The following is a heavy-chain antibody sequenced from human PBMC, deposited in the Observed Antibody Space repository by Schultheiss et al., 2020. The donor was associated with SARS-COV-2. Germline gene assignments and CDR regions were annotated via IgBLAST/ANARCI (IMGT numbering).Heavy chain of an antibody. Sequence: GGSLRLSCAASGFTFSSYSMNWVRQAPGKGLEWVAVIWYDGSNKEYADSVKGRFTISRDNSRNTMYMQMKSVRAEDTAVYYCARDLVYSRSAPDYWGQGTLVTVSS. J-gene: IGHJ4*02. V-gene: IGHV3-33*08. CDR2: IWYDGSNK. D-gene: IGHD2-8*01. CDR1: GFTFSSYS. CDR3: ARDLVYSRSAPDY.